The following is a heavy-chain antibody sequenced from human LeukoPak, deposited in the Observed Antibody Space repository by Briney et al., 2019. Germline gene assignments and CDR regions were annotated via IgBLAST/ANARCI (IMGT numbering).Heavy chain of an antibody. J-gene: IGHJ4*02. CDR2: ISGSGGST. D-gene: IGHD4-17*01. CDR3: AKVYGDYYYFDY. V-gene: IGHV3-23*01. CDR1: GFTFSSYA. Sequence: GGSLRLSCAASGFTFSSYAMSWVRQAPGKGLEWVSAISGSGGSTYYADSVKGRFTISRDNSKNTLYLQMNGLRAEDTAVYYCAKVYGDYYYFDYWGQGTLVTVSS.